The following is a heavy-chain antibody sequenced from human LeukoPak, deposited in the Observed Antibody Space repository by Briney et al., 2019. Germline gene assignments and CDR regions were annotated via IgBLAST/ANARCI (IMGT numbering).Heavy chain of an antibody. CDR1: GGSISSSSYY. J-gene: IGHJ4*02. CDR3: ARYYYGSGAYYFDY. CDR2: IYYSGST. V-gene: IGHV4-61*01. Sequence: SETLSLTCSVSGGSISSSSYYWSWIRQPPGKELEWIGYIYYSGSTNYNPSLKSRVTISVDTSKNQFSLKLSSVTAADTAVYYCARYYYGSGAYYFDYWGQGTLVTVSS. D-gene: IGHD3-10*01.